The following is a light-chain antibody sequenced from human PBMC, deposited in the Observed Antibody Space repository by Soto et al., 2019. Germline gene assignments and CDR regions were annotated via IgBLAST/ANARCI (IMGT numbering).Light chain of an antibody. CDR2: GAS. CDR3: HQRTNWRSIT. V-gene: IGKV3-11*02. Sequence: EIVLTQSPATLSLSPGETATLSCRASQSVSNYLAWYQHKPGQAPRLLIYGASNRATGVSARISGSGSGRDFTLTINSLEPEDSAVYYWHQRTNWRSITFGQGTRLEI. CDR1: QSVSNY. J-gene: IGKJ5*01.